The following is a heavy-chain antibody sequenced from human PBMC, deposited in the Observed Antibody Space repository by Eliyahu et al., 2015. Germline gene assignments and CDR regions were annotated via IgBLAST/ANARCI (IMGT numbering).Heavy chain of an antibody. J-gene: IGHJ6*02. Sequence: QVQLQESGPGLVKPSETLSLTCAVSGYSISSGYYWGWXXXPPGKGLEWIGSIYHSGSTYYNPSLKSRVXISVDTSKNQFSLKLSSVTAADTAVYYCARSIAAAGKWGLSLSKKLYYYGMDVWGQGTTVTVSS. D-gene: IGHD6-13*01. CDR2: IYHSGST. CDR1: GYSISSGYY. V-gene: IGHV4-38-2*01. CDR3: ARSIAAAGKWGLSLSKKLYYYGMDV.